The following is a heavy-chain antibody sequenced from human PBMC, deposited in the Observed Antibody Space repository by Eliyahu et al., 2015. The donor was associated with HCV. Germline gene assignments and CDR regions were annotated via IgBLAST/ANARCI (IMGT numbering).Heavy chain of an antibody. CDR2: IYYSGST. V-gene: IGHV4-39*01. J-gene: IGHJ4*02. D-gene: IGHD4-17*01. CDR3: ANSPTYGDYVDYFDY. Sequence: QLQLQESGPGLVKPSETLSLTCTVSGGSISSSSYYWGWIRQPPGKGLEWIGSIYYSGSTYYNPSLKSRVTISVDTSKNQFSLKLSSVTAADTAVYYCANSPTYGDYVDYFDYWGQGTLVTVSS. CDR1: GGSISSSSYY.